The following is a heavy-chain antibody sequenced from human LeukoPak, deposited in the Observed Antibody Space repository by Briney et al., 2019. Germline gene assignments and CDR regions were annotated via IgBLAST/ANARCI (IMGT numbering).Heavy chain of an antibody. CDR2: IKQDGSEK. CDR3: ANIRCSGGSCHYFDY. J-gene: IGHJ4*02. CDR1: GFTFSSHW. Sequence: GGSLRLSCAASGFTFSSHWMSWVRQAPGKGLDWVANIKQDGSEKYYVDSVKGRFTISRDNTRNSLYLQMNSLRAEDTAVYYCANIRCSGGSCHYFDYWGQGTLVTVSS. V-gene: IGHV3-7*03. D-gene: IGHD2-15*01.